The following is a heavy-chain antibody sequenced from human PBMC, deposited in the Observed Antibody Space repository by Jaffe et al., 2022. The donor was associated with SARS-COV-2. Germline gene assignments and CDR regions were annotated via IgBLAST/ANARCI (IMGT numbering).Heavy chain of an antibody. D-gene: IGHD6-19*01. J-gene: IGHJ4*02. Sequence: QVQLVESGGGVVQPGRSLRLSCAASGFTFSSYAMHWVRQAPGKGLEWVAVISYDGSNKYYADSVKGRFTISRDNSKNTLYLQMNSLRAEDTAVYYCARAQWLSDYWGQGTLVTVSS. CDR1: GFTFSSYA. CDR2: ISYDGSNK. V-gene: IGHV3-30*04. CDR3: ARAQWLSDY.